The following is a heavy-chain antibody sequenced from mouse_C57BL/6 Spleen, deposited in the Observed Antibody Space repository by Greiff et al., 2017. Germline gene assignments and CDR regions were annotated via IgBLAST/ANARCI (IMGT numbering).Heavy chain of an antibody. CDR2: IDPSDSYT. J-gene: IGHJ1*03. CDR1: GYTFTSYW. CDR3: GRLDYGWYFDV. Sequence: VQLQQPGAELVMPGASVKLSCKASGYTFTSYWMHWVKQRPGQGLEWIGEIDPSDSYTNYNQKFKGKSTLTVDKSSSTAYMQLSSLTSEDSAVYYCGRLDYGWYFDVWGTGTTVTVSS. D-gene: IGHD2-4*01. V-gene: IGHV1-69*01.